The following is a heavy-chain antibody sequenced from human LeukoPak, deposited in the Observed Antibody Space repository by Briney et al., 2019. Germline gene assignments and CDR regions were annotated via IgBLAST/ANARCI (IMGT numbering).Heavy chain of an antibody. D-gene: IGHD3-10*01. CDR1: GFTFSDYY. CDR3: AGTPDFYGSGSYSGYYGMDV. CDR2: ISCSSSYT. V-gene: IGHV3-11*06. J-gene: IGHJ6*02. Sequence: GGTLRLSCAASGFTFSDYYMSWIRQAPGKGLEWVSNISCSSSYTNYADSVKGRFTISSDNAKNSLYLQMNSLRAEDTAVYYCAGTPDFYGSGSYSGYYGMDVWGQGTTVTVFS.